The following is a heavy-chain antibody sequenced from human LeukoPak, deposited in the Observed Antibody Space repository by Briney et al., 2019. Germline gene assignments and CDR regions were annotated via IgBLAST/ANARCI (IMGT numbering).Heavy chain of an antibody. CDR2: IYHSGST. J-gene: IGHJ4*02. CDR3: ARLGLRTS. Sequence: SETLSLTCTVSGYSISSGYYWGWIRQPPGKGLEWIGSIYHSGSTYYNPSLKSRVTISVDTSKNQFSLKLSSVTAADTAVYYCARLGLRTSWGQGTLVTVSS. D-gene: IGHD1-26*01. CDR1: GYSISSGYY. V-gene: IGHV4-38-2*02.